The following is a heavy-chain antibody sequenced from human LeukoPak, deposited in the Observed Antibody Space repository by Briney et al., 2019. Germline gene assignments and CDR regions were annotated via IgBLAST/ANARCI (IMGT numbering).Heavy chain of an antibody. CDR2: ISGSGGST. CDR3: AKDMTVTTSTRPDY. V-gene: IGHV3-23*01. D-gene: IGHD4-17*01. CDR1: GFTFSNYA. Sequence: PGGSLRLSCAASGFTFSNYAMSWVRQAPGKGLEWVSGISGSGGSTYYADSVKGRFTISRDNSKNTLYLQMNSLRAEDTAVYYCAKDMTVTTSTRPDYWGQGTLVTVFS. J-gene: IGHJ4*02.